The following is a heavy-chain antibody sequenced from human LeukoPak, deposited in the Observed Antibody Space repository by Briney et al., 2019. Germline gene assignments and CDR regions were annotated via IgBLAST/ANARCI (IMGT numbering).Heavy chain of an antibody. J-gene: IGHJ4*02. D-gene: IGHD6-6*01. CDR1: GYTFTGYY. CDR3: ARDLSNSSGVDY. Sequence: GASVKVSCKASGYTFTGYYMHWVRQATGQGLEWVGWMNPNSGNTGYAQKFQGRGTITRNTSISTAYMELSSLRSEDTAVYYCARDLSNSSGVDYWGQGTLVTVSS. V-gene: IGHV1-8*03. CDR2: MNPNSGNT.